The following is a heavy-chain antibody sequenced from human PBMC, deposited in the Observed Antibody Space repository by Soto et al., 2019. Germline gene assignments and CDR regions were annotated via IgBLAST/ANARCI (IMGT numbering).Heavy chain of an antibody. CDR1: GYTFITYG. CDR3: ARGTYKDF. Sequence: QVQLVQSGAEVKKPGASVEVSCKASGYTFITYGINWVRQAPGQGLEWMAWISAYNGNTYYAQNFQGRVTITTDTSTSTAYMELRGLRSDDTAIYYCARGTYKDFWGQGTLVTVSS. V-gene: IGHV1-18*01. CDR2: ISAYNGNT. J-gene: IGHJ4*02. D-gene: IGHD1-1*01.